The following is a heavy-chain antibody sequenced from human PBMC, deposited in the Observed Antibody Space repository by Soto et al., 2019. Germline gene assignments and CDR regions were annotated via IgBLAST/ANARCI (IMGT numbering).Heavy chain of an antibody. J-gene: IGHJ4*02. D-gene: IGHD5-12*01. CDR2: IIPLLSTS. CDR1: GGPFSNDI. V-gene: IGHV1-69*08. CDR3: ARDSPIGSTFRGYDAIDY. Sequence: QVQLEQSGAEVKKPGSSVKVSCKASGGPFSNDIITWVRQAPGQGLEWMGRIIPLLSTSTYAQKFQGRLTITADRSKGTAYMERNSLISEDTAVYYCARDSPIGSTFRGYDAIDYWGQGTRITVSS.